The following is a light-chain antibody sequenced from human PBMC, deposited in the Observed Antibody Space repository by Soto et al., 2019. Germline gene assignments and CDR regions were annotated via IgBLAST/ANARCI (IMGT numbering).Light chain of an antibody. CDR3: QQSFSVRPWT. Sequence: DIQMTQSPSSLSASIGDRVTITCRASQSISSYLNWYQQKPGKAPMLLIYGATNLQSGVPSRFSGSGSTTDFTLTISSLQPADFATYFCQQSFSVRPWTFGHGTKVDIK. J-gene: IGKJ1*01. CDR1: QSISSY. CDR2: GAT. V-gene: IGKV1-39*01.